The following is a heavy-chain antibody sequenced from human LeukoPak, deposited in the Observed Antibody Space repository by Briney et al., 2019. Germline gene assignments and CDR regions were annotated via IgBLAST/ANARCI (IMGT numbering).Heavy chain of an antibody. CDR3: ARDNGRRSSGWLIWFDP. V-gene: IGHV4-38-2*02. J-gene: IGHJ5*02. Sequence: SETLSLTCTVSGYSISSGYYWGWIRQPPGKGLEWFGSIYHSGSTYYNPSLKSRVTISVDTSKNQFSLKLSSVTAADTAVYYCARDNGRRSSGWLIWFDPWGQGTLVTVSS. D-gene: IGHD6-19*01. CDR2: IYHSGST. CDR1: GYSISSGYY.